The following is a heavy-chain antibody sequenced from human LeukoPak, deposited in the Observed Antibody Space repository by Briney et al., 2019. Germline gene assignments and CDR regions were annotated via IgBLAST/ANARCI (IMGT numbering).Heavy chain of an antibody. D-gene: IGHD5-18*01. Sequence: GGSLRLSCEGSGFVFSSYSMNWVRQAPGKGLEWVSSISNGNNYIYYADSVKGRFTISRDNAKNSVYLQMNSLRVEDTAVYYCARGLSGVTGYTYGRGIDYWGQGTLVTVSS. V-gene: IGHV3-21*01. J-gene: IGHJ4*02. CDR1: GFVFSSYS. CDR3: ARGLSGVTGYTYGRGIDY. CDR2: ISNGNNYI.